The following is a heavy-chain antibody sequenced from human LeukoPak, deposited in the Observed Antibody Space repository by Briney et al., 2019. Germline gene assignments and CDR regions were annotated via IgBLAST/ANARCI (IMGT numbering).Heavy chain of an antibody. J-gene: IGHJ4*02. Sequence: SGPALVKPTQTLTLTCTFSGFSLSTTAMRVSWIRQPPGKALEWLAHIDWVDDKFYSTSLKTRLTISKDTSKNQVVLTMTNMDPVDAATYYCARGSHFHSYDLDYWGQGTLVTVSS. V-gene: IGHV2-70*04. CDR1: GFSLSTTAMR. D-gene: IGHD5-18*01. CDR2: IDWVDDK. CDR3: ARGSHFHSYDLDY.